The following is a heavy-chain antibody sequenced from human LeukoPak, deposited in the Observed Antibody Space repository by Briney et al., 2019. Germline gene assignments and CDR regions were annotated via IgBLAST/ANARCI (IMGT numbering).Heavy chain of an antibody. CDR1: DGAFSNFY. V-gene: IGHV4-59*10. J-gene: IGHJ4*02. CDR3: ARDRGDYDILTGYSEPYFDY. D-gene: IGHD3-9*01. CDR2: IYTSGNT. Sequence: SETLSLTCGVYDGAFSNFYWSWIRQPPGKGLEWIGRIYTSGNTNYNPSLKSRVTMSVDTSKNQFSLKLSSVTAADTAVYYCARDRGDYDILTGYSEPYFDYWGQGTLVTVSS.